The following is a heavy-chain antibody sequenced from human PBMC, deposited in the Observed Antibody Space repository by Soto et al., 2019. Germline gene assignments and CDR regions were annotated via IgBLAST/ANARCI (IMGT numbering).Heavy chain of an antibody. V-gene: IGHV4-34*01. CDR3: ARAIGYSSSWYVGRYKRFDP. Sequence: PSETLSLTCAVYGGSFSGYYWSWIRQPPGKGLEWIGEINHSGSTNYNPSLKSRVTISVDTSKNQFSLKLSSVTAADTAVYYCARAIGYSSSWYVGRYKRFDPWGPGTLVT. J-gene: IGHJ5*02. CDR2: INHSGST. CDR1: GGSFSGYY. D-gene: IGHD6-13*01.